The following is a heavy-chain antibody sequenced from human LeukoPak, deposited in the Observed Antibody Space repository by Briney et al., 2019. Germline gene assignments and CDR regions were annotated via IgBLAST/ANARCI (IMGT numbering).Heavy chain of an antibody. CDR2: INPNSGGT. CDR1: GYTFTGYY. D-gene: IGHD3-10*01. J-gene: IGHJ5*02. CDR3: ARDGNYYYGSGSWKYNWFDP. V-gene: IGHV1-2*02. Sequence: ASLKVSCEAPGYTFTGYYMHWVRQTPGQGLEWMGWINPNSGGTKYAQKFQGRVTMTRDTSISTAYMELSRLRSDDTAVYYCARDGNYYYGSGSWKYNWFDPWGQGTLVTVSS.